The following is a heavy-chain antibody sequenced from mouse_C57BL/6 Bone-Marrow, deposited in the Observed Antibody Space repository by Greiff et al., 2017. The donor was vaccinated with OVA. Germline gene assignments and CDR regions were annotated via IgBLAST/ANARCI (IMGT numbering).Heavy chain of an antibody. D-gene: IGHD1-1*01. CDR1: GFTFTNYG. J-gene: IGHJ3*01. CDR2: IHPGGGKT. CDR3: ARDGYYYGSSDAGYFAD. V-gene: IGHV14-2*01. Sequence: VQLQQSGAELVRPGASVKLSCTASGFTFTNYGISWVQQSTGQGLEWIGGIHPGGGKTYYSAKFQGKATLTADTSSSTAYMQLRSLTSEDTAVYYCARDGYYYGSSDAGYFADWGKGTMVTVSA.